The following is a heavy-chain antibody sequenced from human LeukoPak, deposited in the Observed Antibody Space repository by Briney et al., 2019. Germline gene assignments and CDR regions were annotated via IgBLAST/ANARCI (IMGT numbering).Heavy chain of an antibody. CDR1: GGSLSSGSYY. CDR2: IYTSGST. CDR3: ARVTMIVVWGAFDI. V-gene: IGHV4-61*02. Sequence: PSQTLSLTCTVSGGSLSSGSYYWGWIRQPAGKGLEWIGRIYTSGSTNYNPSLKSRVTISVDTSKTQFSLKLSSVTAAGTAVYYCARVTMIVVWGAFDIWGQGTMVTVSS. D-gene: IGHD3-22*01. J-gene: IGHJ3*02.